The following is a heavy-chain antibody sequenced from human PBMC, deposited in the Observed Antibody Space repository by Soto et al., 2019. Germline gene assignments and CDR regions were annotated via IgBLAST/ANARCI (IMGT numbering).Heavy chain of an antibody. V-gene: IGHV3-33*01. CDR1: GFTFSSYG. CDR2: IWFDGSNK. CDR3: ARYGSGSLNY. J-gene: IGHJ4*02. D-gene: IGHD3-10*01. Sequence: GGSLRLSCAASGFTFSSYGMHWVRQAPGKGLEWVTFIWFDGSNKYYADSVNGRFTISRDNSKNTLYLQMNSLRAEDTAVYYCARYGSGSLNYWGQGTLVTVSS.